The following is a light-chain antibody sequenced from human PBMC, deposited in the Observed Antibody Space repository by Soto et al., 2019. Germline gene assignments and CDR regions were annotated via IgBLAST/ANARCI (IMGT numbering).Light chain of an antibody. V-gene: IGLV2-14*03. J-gene: IGLJ1*01. CDR3: SSYTSRSTRSTYV. CDR2: DVS. Sequence: QSALTQPASVSGSPGQSITISCTGTSSDVGGYNYVSWYQHHPGKAPKLMIYDVSNRPSGVSNRFSGSKSGNTASLIISGLQAEDEADYYGSSYTSRSTRSTYVFGTGTKVTVL. CDR1: SSDVGGYNY.